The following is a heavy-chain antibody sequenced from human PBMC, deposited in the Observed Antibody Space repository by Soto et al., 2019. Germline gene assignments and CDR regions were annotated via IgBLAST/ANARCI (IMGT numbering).Heavy chain of an antibody. Sequence: PGGSLRLSCAASGFTFNNYWMHWVRQVPGKGLVWVSRINGDWSSTSYVDSVTGRFTVSRDNAKNTLYLQMNSLRAEDAAVYYCATDYVGRNWPPPFDYWGRGTLVTVSS. CDR1: GFTFNNYW. J-gene: IGHJ4*02. D-gene: IGHD1-1*01. CDR2: INGDWSST. CDR3: ATDYVGRNWPPPFDY. V-gene: IGHV3-74*01.